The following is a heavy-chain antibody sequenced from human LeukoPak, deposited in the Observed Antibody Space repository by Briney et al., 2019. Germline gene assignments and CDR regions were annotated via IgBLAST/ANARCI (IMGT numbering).Heavy chain of an antibody. Sequence: GGSLRLSCAASGFTFSTYRMNWVRQAPGKGLEWVSSISSSSSYIYYADSVKGRFTISRDNAKNSLYLQMNSLRPEDTAVYYCARVQWLRSGYNWFDPWGQGTLVTVSS. J-gene: IGHJ5*02. CDR1: GFTFSTYR. CDR3: ARVQWLRSGYNWFDP. CDR2: ISSSSSYI. D-gene: IGHD5-12*01. V-gene: IGHV3-21*01.